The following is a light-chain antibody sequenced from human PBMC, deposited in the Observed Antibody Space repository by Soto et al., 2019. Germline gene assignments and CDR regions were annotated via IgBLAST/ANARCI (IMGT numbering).Light chain of an antibody. V-gene: IGKV1-12*01. CDR1: QGVNSR. Sequence: DIQMTQSPSSVSASVGDRVTITCRASQGVNSRLAWYQQKPGKAPSLLIYAASILQGGVPSRFSGSGSGTDFTLTIVNVQPEDFATYYCQQAITFPWTFGQGTKVEVK. J-gene: IGKJ1*01. CDR2: AAS. CDR3: QQAITFPWT.